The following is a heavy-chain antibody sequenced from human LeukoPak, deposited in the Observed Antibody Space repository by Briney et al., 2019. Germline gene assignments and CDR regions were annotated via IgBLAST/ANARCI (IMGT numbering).Heavy chain of an antibody. CDR3: ARARILERKQWLVPYFYWYFDL. J-gene: IGHJ2*01. D-gene: IGHD6-19*01. CDR2: MYYSGNT. CDR1: GGSISSSNYY. V-gene: IGHV4-39*07. Sequence: PSETLSLTCTVSGGSISSSNYYWGWIRQPPGKGLEWIGSMYYSGNTYYNPSLKSRVTISVDTSKNQFSLKLSSVTAADTAVYYCARARILERKQWLVPYFYWYFDLWGRGTLVTVSS.